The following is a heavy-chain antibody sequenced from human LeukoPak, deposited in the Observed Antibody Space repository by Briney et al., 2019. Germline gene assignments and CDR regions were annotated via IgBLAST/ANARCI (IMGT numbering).Heavy chain of an antibody. V-gene: IGHV3-33*01. CDR1: GFTFSSYG. J-gene: IGHJ6*02. CDR3: ASMISSTSNYYGMDV. Sequence: GGSLRLSCAASGFTFSSYGMHWVRQAPGKGLEWVAVIWYDGSSEHYADSVKGRFTISRDNSKNTLHLQMNSLRAEDTAVYYCASMISSTSNYYGMDVWGQGTTVTVSS. D-gene: IGHD2-2*01. CDR2: IWYDGSSE.